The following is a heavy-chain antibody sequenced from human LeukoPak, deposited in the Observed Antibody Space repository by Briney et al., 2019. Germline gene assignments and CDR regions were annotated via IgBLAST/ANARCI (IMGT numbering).Heavy chain of an antibody. D-gene: IGHD1-26*01. CDR3: SRGQWDEFDP. CDR1: GGSFSGYY. V-gene: IGHV4-34*01. J-gene: IGHJ5*02. Sequence: SETLSLTCAVYGGSFSGYYWSWIRQPPGKGLEWIGEINHSGSTNYNPSLKSRVTISVDTSKNQFSLKLSSVTAADTAVYYCSRGQWDEFDPWGQGTLVTVSS. CDR2: INHSGST.